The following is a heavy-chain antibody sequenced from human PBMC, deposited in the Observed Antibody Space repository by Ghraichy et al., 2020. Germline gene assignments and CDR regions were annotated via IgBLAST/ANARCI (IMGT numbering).Heavy chain of an antibody. D-gene: IGHD3-3*02. CDR3: ARALARAHFYYGLDV. CDR2: IYYRGNT. Sequence: SETLSLTCTVSGGSISSSSYFWGWIRQPPGKGLEWIGSIYYRGNTYYNPPLKSRVTISVDMSKNQFSLKLSSVTAADTAMYYCARALARAHFYYGLDVWGQGTSVTVSS. CDR1: GGSISSSSYF. J-gene: IGHJ6*02. V-gene: IGHV4-39*07.